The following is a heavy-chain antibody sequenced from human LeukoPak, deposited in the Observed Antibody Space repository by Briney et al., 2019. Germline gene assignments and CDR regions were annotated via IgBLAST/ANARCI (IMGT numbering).Heavy chain of an antibody. CDR1: GGTFSSYA. Sequence: SVKVSCKASGGTFSSYAISWVRQAPGQGLEWMGGIIPIFGTANYAQKFQGRVTITADESTSTAYMELSSLRSEDTAVYYCARQGGPMTVVVKVASDIWGQGTMVTVSS. D-gene: IGHD3-22*01. CDR2: IIPIFGTA. J-gene: IGHJ3*02. V-gene: IGHV1-69*13. CDR3: ARQGGPMTVVVKVASDI.